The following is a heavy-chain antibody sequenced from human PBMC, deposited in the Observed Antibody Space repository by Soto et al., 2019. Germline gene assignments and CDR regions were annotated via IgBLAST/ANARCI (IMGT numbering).Heavy chain of an antibody. CDR2: IVVGSGNT. CDR3: AADDMTTFI. J-gene: IGHJ4*02. Sequence: SVKVSCKASGFTSPSSAVQWARQARGQRLEWIGWIVVGSGNTNSAQKFQERVTFTRDMSTSTVYMELSSLKFEDTAVYYCAADDMTTFIWGQGTLVTVSS. D-gene: IGHD1-1*01. CDR1: GFTSPSSA. V-gene: IGHV1-58*01.